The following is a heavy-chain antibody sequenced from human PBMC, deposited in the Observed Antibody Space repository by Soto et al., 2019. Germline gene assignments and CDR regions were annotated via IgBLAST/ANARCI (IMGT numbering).Heavy chain of an antibody. CDR3: ARRQAGSAMVSPYYYGMDV. J-gene: IGHJ6*02. D-gene: IGHD5-18*01. V-gene: IGHV4-34*01. Sequence: SETLSLTCAVYGGSFSGYYWSWIRQPPGKGLEWIGEINHSGSTNYNPSLKSRVTISVDTSKNQFSLKLSSVTAADTAVYYCARRQAGSAMVSPYYYGMDVWDQGTTVTVSS. CDR1: GGSFSGYY. CDR2: INHSGST.